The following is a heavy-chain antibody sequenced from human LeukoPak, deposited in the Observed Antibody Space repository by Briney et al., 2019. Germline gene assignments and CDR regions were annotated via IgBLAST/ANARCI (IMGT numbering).Heavy chain of an antibody. Sequence: GGSLRLSCAASGFSFSNYWMHWVRQAPGKGLEWLSYISSSGSIIHYADSVKGRFTISRDNAKNSLYLQMNSLRAEDTAVYYCARDRGRGVIIRHMDVWGKGTTVTISS. J-gene: IGHJ6*03. CDR3: ARDRGRGVIIRHMDV. CDR2: ISSSGSII. V-gene: IGHV3-11*04. D-gene: IGHD3-10*01. CDR1: GFSFSNYW.